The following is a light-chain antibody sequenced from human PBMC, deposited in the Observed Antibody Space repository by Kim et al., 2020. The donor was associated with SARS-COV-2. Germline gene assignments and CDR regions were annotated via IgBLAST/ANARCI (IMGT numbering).Light chain of an antibody. CDR1: QFVDSTF. V-gene: IGKV3-20*01. CDR3: QQYNSSLWT. Sequence: EIVLTQSPGTLSLSPGESATLSCRASQFVDSTFLAWYQQKPGQAPRLLISGASSRATGIPDRFSGSGSGTDFTLTISRLEPEDFALYYCQQYNSSLWTFGQGTKVDIK. J-gene: IGKJ1*01. CDR2: GAS.